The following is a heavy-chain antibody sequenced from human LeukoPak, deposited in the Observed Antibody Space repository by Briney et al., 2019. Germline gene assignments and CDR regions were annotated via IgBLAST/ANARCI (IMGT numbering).Heavy chain of an antibody. V-gene: IGHV6-1*01. D-gene: IGHD2-15*01. Sequence: SQTLSLTCAISGDSVSSNSAAWNWIRQSPSRGLEWLGRTFYRSKWYSDYAVSVRSRITINPDTSKNQFSLQLNSVTPEGTALYFCARDGADRSSAWWYHFDSWGQGTLVTVSS. CDR3: ARDGADRSSAWWYHFDS. CDR1: GDSVSSNSAA. J-gene: IGHJ4*02. CDR2: TFYRSKWYS.